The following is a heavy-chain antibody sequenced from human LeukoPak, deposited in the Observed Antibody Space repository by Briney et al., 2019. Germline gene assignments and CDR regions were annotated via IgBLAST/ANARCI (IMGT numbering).Heavy chain of an antibody. CDR2: IYYRGST. Sequence: SETLSLTCTVSGGSISSSSYYWGWVRQPPGRGRVWIWSIYYRGSTYSNPYVKSRVAISVDTSKNQLSLKLSSVTAADTAVYYCARHAGSTYYYYYMDVWGKGTTVTISS. CDR3: ARHAGSTYYYYYMDV. D-gene: IGHD3-10*01. J-gene: IGHJ6*03. CDR1: GGSISSSSYY. V-gene: IGHV4-39*01.